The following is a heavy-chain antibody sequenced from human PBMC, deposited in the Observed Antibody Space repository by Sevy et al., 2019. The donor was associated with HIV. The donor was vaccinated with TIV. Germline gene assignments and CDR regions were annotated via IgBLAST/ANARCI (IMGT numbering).Heavy chain of an antibody. J-gene: IGHJ6*02. CDR2: IVPKFGSA. D-gene: IGHD3-3*01. CDR1: RDTFNTYA. Sequence: ASVKVSCKASRDTFNTYAIVWVRQAPGQGLEWMGGIVPKFGSANYAQKFEGKVTMTADESTTTAHMELSSLRSEDTAVYYCARRGITIFGVLTIDIWGQGTTVTVSS. CDR3: ARRGITIFGVLTIDI. V-gene: IGHV1-69*13.